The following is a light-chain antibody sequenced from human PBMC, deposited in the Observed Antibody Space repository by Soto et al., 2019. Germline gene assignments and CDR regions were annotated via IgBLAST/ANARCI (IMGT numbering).Light chain of an antibody. Sequence: DIPMTQSPSTLSASVGDRVTITCRASQSISSWLAWYQQKPGKAPKLLIYKESSLESGVPSRFSASGSVTEFTLTISSLQPDDFATYYCQQYNSYSGTFGQGTKVEIK. J-gene: IGKJ1*01. CDR2: KES. CDR3: QQYNSYSGT. CDR1: QSISSW. V-gene: IGKV1-5*03.